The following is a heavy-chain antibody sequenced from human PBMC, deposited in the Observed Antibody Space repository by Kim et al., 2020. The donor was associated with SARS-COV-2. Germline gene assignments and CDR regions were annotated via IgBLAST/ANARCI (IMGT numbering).Heavy chain of an antibody. CDR1: GFTFSSYA. CDR3: AKAARSIVVVIAKPIDY. D-gene: IGHD2-21*01. CDR2: ISGSGGST. V-gene: IGHV3-23*01. Sequence: GGSLRLSCAASGFTFSSYAMSWVRQAPGKGLEWVSAISGSGGSTYYADSVKGRFTISRDNSKNTLYLQMNSLRAEDTAVYYCAKAARSIVVVIAKPIDYWGQGTLVTVSS. J-gene: IGHJ4*02.